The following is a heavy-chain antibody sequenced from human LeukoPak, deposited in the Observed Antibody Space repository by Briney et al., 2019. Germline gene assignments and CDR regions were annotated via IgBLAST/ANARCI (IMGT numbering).Heavy chain of an antibody. V-gene: IGHV3-66*01. J-gene: IGHJ4*02. CDR2: IFSHGET. CDR1: GFTVGNNY. D-gene: IGHD2-8*01. CDR3: ARDPPAVSLNTYA. Sequence: GRSLRLFCAASGFTVGNNYMNWVRQAPGKGLEWVSLIFSHGETSYADSVKGRFTISRDNSKNTLYLQMNGLRVEDTAVYYCARDPPAVSLNTYAWGQGTLVTVSS.